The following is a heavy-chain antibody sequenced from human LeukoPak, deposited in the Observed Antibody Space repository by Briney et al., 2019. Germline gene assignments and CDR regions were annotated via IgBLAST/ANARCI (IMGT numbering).Heavy chain of an antibody. CDR1: GGSVSSGSYF. CDR3: ARDYHSGLEVAGTGGFDY. V-gene: IGHV4-61*01. CDR2: IYYSGST. D-gene: IGHD6-19*01. Sequence: SETLSLTCTVSGGSVSSGSYFWSWIRQPPGKGLEWIGYIYYSGSTNYNPSLKSRVTISVDTSKNQFSLKLSSVTAADTAVYYCARDYHSGLEVAGTGGFDYWGQGTLVTVSS. J-gene: IGHJ4*02.